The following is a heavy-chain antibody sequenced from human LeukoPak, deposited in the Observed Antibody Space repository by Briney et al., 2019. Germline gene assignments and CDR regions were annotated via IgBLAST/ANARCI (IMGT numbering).Heavy chain of an antibody. J-gene: IGHJ3*02. Sequence: PGGPLRLSCAASGFTFSSYSMNWVRQAPGKGLEWVSSISSSSSYIYYADSVKGRFTISRDNAKNSLYLQMNSLRAEDTAVYYCARDIHSVAFDIWGQGTMVTVSS. CDR1: GFTFSSYS. V-gene: IGHV3-21*01. CDR2: ISSSSSYI. CDR3: ARDIHSVAFDI.